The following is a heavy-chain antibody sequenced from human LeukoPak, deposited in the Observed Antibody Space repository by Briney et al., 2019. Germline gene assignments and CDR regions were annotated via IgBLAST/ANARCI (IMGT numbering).Heavy chain of an antibody. J-gene: IGHJ4*02. Sequence: PGGSLRLCCAASGFIFTDYSINGVRQAPGKGLEWVSYIVRRSNNTYYPDSVKGRFTISRHNAKHSLYLQMNSLRDEDMAVYYCARESYWGSAGKGFDYWGQGTLVTVSS. CDR3: ARESYWGSAGKGFDY. CDR1: GFIFTDYS. D-gene: IGHD7-27*01. V-gene: IGHV3-48*02. CDR2: IVRRSNNT.